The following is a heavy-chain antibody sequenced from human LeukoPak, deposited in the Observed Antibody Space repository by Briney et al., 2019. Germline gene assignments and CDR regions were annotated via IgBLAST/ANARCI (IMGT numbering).Heavy chain of an antibody. CDR2: IEQDGSEK. CDR3: ARAGDKGDY. D-gene: IGHD4-23*01. Sequence: GGSLRLSCAASGFTFSSYWMSWVRQAPGKGLEWVANIEQDGSEKSYVDSVKGRFTISRDNAKNSLYLQMNSLRAEDTALYYCARAGDKGDYWGQGTLVTVSS. V-gene: IGHV3-7*01. CDR1: GFTFSSYW. J-gene: IGHJ4*02.